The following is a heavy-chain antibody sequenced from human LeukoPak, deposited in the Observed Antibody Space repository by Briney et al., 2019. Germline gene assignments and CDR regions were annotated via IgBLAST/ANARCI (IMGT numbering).Heavy chain of an antibody. Sequence: ASVKVSCKASGYTFTSYYMHWVRQAPGQGLEWMGIINPSGGSTSYAQKFQGRVTMTRDTSISTAYMELSRLRSDDTAVYYCARARIAGNWFDPWGQGTLVTVSS. CDR1: GYTFTSYY. J-gene: IGHJ5*02. D-gene: IGHD6-13*01. CDR3: ARARIAGNWFDP. V-gene: IGHV1-46*01. CDR2: INPSGGST.